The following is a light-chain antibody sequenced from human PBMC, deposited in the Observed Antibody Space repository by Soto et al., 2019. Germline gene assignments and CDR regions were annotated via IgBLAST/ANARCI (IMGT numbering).Light chain of an antibody. CDR3: GAWDGSLKGYV. CDR2: NNN. V-gene: IGLV1-44*01. J-gene: IGLJ1*01. Sequence: QSVLTQPPSVSGTPGQRVTISCSGSSSNIGMNTGNWYQQLPGTAPKVLIHNNNQRPSGVPDRFSGSTAGTSASLAIRGLQAEDEAAYYCGAWDGSLKGYVFGTGTKRTVL. CDR1: SSNIGMNT.